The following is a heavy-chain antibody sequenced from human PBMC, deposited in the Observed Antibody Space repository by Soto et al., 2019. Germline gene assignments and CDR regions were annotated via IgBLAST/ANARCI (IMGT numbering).Heavy chain of an antibody. Sequence: QMQLQESGPGLVKPSETLSLTCTVSGDSITPYYYWSWIRQPPVHGLEWIGYIYDNWCINYNPSVESRVTISIDTSQNQFSLKLSSVNAADTAVYFCARVMLVPAADDAFDLWGQGTMVAVSS. CDR3: ARVMLVPAADDAFDL. J-gene: IGHJ3*01. V-gene: IGHV4-59*01. D-gene: IGHD2-2*01. CDR2: IYDNWCI. CDR1: GDSITPYYY.